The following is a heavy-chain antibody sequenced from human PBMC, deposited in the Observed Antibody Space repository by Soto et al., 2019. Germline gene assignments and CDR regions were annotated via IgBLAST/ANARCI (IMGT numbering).Heavy chain of an antibody. Sequence: QVQLQESGPGLVKPSETLSLTCTVSGGSISSYYWSWILQPPGKGLEWIGYIYYSGSTNYNPSLKSRVTISVDTSKNQFSLKLSSVTAADTAVYYCARCYGDAFDIWGQGTMVTVSS. D-gene: IGHD2-15*01. CDR1: GGSISSYY. CDR2: IYYSGST. V-gene: IGHV4-59*08. J-gene: IGHJ3*02. CDR3: ARCYGDAFDI.